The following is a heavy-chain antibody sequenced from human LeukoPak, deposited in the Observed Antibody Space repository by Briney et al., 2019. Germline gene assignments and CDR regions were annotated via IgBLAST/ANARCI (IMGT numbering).Heavy chain of an antibody. CDR3: AKASAGTCSHARCYHFDQ. CDR2: SSGSGGNT. D-gene: IGHD2-15*01. J-gene: IGHJ4*02. V-gene: IGHV3-23*01. CDR1: GFTFSSYA. Sequence: GGSLRLSCAASGFTFSSYAMSWVRQAPGKGLEWVSGSSGSGGNTYYADSVKGRFTISRDNSKNMLYLQMNSLRAEDTAVYYCAKASAGTCSHARCYHFDQWGQGTPVTVSS.